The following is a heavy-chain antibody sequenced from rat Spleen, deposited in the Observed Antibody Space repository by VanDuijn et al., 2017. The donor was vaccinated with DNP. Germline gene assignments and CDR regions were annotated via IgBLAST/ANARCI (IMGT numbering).Heavy chain of an antibody. CDR1: GFSLTSSN. J-gene: IGHJ1*01. V-gene: IGHV2-30*01. CDR3: AREYYSGGGHWYFDF. D-gene: IGHD1-1*01. Sequence: QVQLKESGPGLVQPSQTLSLTCIVSGFSLTSSNVHWVRRPTGRGLEWMGVIWTSGNTDYNSALRSRLSIIRDTSKSQVFLKVSNLQPEDIATYYCAREYYSGGGHWYFDFWGPGTTVTVSS. CDR2: IWTSGNT.